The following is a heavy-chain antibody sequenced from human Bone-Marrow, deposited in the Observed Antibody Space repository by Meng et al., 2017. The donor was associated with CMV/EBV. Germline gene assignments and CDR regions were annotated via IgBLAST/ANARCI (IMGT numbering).Heavy chain of an antibody. D-gene: IGHD3-22*01. CDR1: GFIFSNYA. V-gene: IGHV3-23*01. Sequence: EVQLLAAGGGLEPPGGPLRLSCAGSGFIFSNYAMSWVRQAPGKGLEWVSALSATGGNTYYADSVKGRFTVSRDNSKNIMYLQMNNLRGEDTARYYCAKDPGSGYWVYWGQGTLVTVSS. J-gene: IGHJ4*01. CDR3: AKDPGSGYWVY. CDR2: LSATGGNT.